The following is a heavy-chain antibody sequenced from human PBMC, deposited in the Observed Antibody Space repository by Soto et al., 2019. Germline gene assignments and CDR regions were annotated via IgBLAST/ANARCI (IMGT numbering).Heavy chain of an antibody. D-gene: IGHD2-2*01. Sequence: EVQLLEYGGGLVQPGGSLRLSCEASGFTFSSYAMSWVRQAPGKGLEWVSAISGSGGSTYYADSVKGQFTISRDNSKNTLYLQMNSLRADDTGVYYCAIDHGVGEERRALKYQLPNDAFYILGQVTMVTVSS. CDR1: GFTFSSYA. CDR2: ISGSGGST. V-gene: IGHV3-23*01. CDR3: AIDHGVGEERRALKYQLPNDAFYI. J-gene: IGHJ3*02.